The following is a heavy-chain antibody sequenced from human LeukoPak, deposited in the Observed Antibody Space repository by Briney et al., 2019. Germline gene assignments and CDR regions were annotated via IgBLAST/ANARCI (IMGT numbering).Heavy chain of an antibody. J-gene: IGHJ4*02. CDR2: IYTSGST. CDR1: GGSISSGSYY. Sequence: SQTLSLTCTVSGGSISSGSYYWSWIRQPAGKGLEWIGHIYTSGSTNYNPSLKSRVTISVDTSKNQFSLKVTSVTAADTAVYYCARVVTGGLYYFDSWGQGTLVTVSS. CDR3: ARVVTGGLYYFDS. V-gene: IGHV4-61*09. D-gene: IGHD2-21*02.